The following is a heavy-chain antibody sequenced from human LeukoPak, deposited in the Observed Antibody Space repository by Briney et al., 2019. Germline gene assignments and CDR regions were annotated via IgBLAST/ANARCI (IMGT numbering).Heavy chain of an antibody. V-gene: IGHV4-59*11. D-gene: IGHD3-22*01. J-gene: IGHJ4*02. CDR3: ARGLYYYDSSGYSASIAFDY. Sequence: SETLSLTCTASGGSISSHYWSWIRQPPGKGLEWIGYIYYSGSTNYNPSLKSRVTISVDTSKNQFSLKLSSVTAADTAVYYCARGLYYYDSSGYSASIAFDYWGQGTLVTVSS. CDR1: GGSISSHY. CDR2: IYYSGST.